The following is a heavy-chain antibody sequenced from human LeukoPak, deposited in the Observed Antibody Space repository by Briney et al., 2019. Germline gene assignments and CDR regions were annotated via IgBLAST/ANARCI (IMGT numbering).Heavy chain of an antibody. CDR3: AREGLLSGSYNFDY. CDR1: GYTFTGYY. Sequence: ASVKVSCKASGYTFTGYYMPWVRQAPGQGLEWMGWINPNSGGTNYAQKFQGRVTMTRDTSISTAYMELSRLRSDDTAVYYCAREGLLSGSYNFDYWGQGTLVTVSS. CDR2: INPNSGGT. V-gene: IGHV1-2*02. J-gene: IGHJ4*02. D-gene: IGHD1-26*01.